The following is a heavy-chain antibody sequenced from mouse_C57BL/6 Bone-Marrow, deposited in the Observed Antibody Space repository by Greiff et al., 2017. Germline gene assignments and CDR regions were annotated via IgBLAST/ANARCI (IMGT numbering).Heavy chain of an antibody. CDR2: ISNGGGST. J-gene: IGHJ4*01. V-gene: IGHV5-12*01. CDR1: GFTFSDYY. Sequence: EVLLLESGGGLVQPGGSLKLSCAASGFTFSDYYMYWVRQTPEKRLEWVAYISNGGGSTYYPDTVKGRFTISRDNAKNTQFRPMSRLKSGDTAVYYCARHGRYYAMDYWGQGDAVTV. CDR3: ARHGRYYAMDY.